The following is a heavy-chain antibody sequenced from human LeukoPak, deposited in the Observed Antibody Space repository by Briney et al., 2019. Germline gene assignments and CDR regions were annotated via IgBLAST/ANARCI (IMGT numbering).Heavy chain of an antibody. CDR1: TRYFTNYW. Sequence: PGGSLRLSCTASTRYFTNYWMHWVRQVPGKGLAWLSRVDRDGLREDYADSVRGRFTISRHNAKSTTYLRMNSLRAEDTAVYYCGTSRWSGVVDSWGQGTLVTVSS. J-gene: IGHJ5*01. CDR2: VDRDGLRE. D-gene: IGHD3-3*01. V-gene: IGHV3-74*01. CDR3: GTSRWSGVVDS.